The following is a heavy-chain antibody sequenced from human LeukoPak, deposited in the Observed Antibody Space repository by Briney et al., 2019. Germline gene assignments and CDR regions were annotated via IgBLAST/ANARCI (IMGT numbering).Heavy chain of an antibody. J-gene: IGHJ3*02. CDR1: GGSISSSSYY. V-gene: IGHV4-39*01. CDR2: IYYSGST. D-gene: IGHD4-23*01. Sequence: PSETLSLTCTVSGGSISSSSYYWGWIRQPPGKGLEWVGSIYYSGSTYYNPSLKSRVTISVDTSKNQFSLKLSSVTAADTAVYYCATQTTVVRDDAFDIWGQGTMVTVSS. CDR3: ATQTTVVRDDAFDI.